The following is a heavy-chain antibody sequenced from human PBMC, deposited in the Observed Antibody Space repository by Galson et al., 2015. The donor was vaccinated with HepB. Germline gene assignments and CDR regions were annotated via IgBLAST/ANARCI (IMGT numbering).Heavy chain of an antibody. J-gene: IGHJ4*02. CDR3: ARETEYYDSLGAAIDY. CDR2: IYYSGST. Sequence: SETLSLTCTVSGGSISSYYWSWIRQPPGKGLEWIGYIYYSGSTNYNPSLKSRVTISVDTSKNQFSLKLSSVTAADTAVYYCARETEYYDSLGAAIDYWGQGTLVTVSS. D-gene: IGHD3-22*01. CDR1: GGSISSYY. V-gene: IGHV4-59*01.